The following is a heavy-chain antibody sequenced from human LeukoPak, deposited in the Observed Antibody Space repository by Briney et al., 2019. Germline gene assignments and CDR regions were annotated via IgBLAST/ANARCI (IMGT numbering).Heavy chain of an antibody. Sequence: SETLSLTCAVYVGSFIVYYWSWIRHPPGKGLEWIGEINHSETTNYNQSLKSRVTISVDTSKNQFSLKLSSETAADTAVYYCARIPHTAMVRDYWVRVYAFDIWGQGTMVTVSS. D-gene: IGHD5-18*01. CDR3: ARIPHTAMVRDYWVRVYAFDI. CDR2: INHSETT. J-gene: IGHJ3*02. CDR1: VGSFIVYY. V-gene: IGHV4-34*01.